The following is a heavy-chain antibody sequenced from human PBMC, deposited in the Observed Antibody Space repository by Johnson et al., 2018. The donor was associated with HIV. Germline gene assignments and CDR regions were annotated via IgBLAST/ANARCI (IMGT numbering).Heavy chain of an antibody. V-gene: IGHV3-30-3*01. CDR1: GFTFSSYA. CDR2: ISYDGSNK. D-gene: IGHD3-10*01. Sequence: QVQLVESGGGVVQPGRSLRLSCAASGFTFSSYAMHWVRQAPGKGLAWVAVISYDGSNKYYTDSVKGRFTISRDNSKNTFYLQMNSLTAEDTAVYFCARGGPLTMVQDALDTWGQGTMVIVSA. J-gene: IGHJ3*02. CDR3: ARGGPLTMVQDALDT.